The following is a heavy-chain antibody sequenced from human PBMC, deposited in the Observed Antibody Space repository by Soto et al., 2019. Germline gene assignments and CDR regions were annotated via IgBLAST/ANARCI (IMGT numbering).Heavy chain of an antibody. D-gene: IGHD2-2*01. CDR1: GYTLTELS. CDR2: FDPEDGET. V-gene: IGHV1-24*01. J-gene: IGHJ5*01. Sequence: QVQLVQSGAEVKKPGASVKVSCKVSGYTLTELSMHWVRQAPGKGLEWMGGFDPEDGETIYAQKFQGRVTMTEDTSTDTAYMELSRLRSEDTGVYYCATDRYCSSNSCSNGDWFDSWSQGTLVTVS. CDR3: ATDRYCSSNSCSNGDWFDS.